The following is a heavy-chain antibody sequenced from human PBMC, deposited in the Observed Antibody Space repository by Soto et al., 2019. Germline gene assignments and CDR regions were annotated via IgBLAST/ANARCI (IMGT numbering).Heavy chain of an antibody. J-gene: IGHJ4*02. Sequence: VQLVESGGGLVKPGGSLRLSCAASGFSFSDAWMNWVRQTPRKGLEWVARIRSETDGGTTDYAAAVKGRFTISRDHSKNTLFLQMNGLKSDDSALYYCTTGVHPSGDYRAYWGQGTLVTVSS. V-gene: IGHV3-15*01. CDR2: IRSETDGGTT. D-gene: IGHD4-17*01. CDR1: GFSFSDAW. CDR3: TTGVHPSGDYRAY.